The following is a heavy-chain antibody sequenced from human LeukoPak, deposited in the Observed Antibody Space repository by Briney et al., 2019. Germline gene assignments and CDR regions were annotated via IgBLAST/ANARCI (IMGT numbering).Heavy chain of an antibody. D-gene: IGHD6-19*01. CDR1: GGSISSHY. J-gene: IGHJ4*02. V-gene: IGHV4-59*11. Sequence: WETLSLSCTGCGGSISSHYWSWIRQPPGKGLGWIGYIYYSGSTNYNPSLKSRVTISVDTSKNQFSLKLSSVTAADTAVYYCARGGFIAVALWGQGTLVTVSS. CDR3: ARGGFIAVAL. CDR2: IYYSGST.